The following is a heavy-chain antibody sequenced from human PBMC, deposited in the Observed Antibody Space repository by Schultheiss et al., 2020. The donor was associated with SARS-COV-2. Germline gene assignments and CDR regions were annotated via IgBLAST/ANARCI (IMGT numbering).Heavy chain of an antibody. J-gene: IGHJ6*02. CDR3: GRSYGYYYYGMDV. CDR1: GFTFSDYY. D-gene: IGHD1-26*01. V-gene: IGHV3-11*01. Sequence: GESLKISCAASGFTFSDYYMSWIRQAPGKGLEWVSYISSSGSTIYYADSVKGRFTISRDNAKNSLYLQMNSLRAEDTAVYYCGRSYGYYYYGMDVWGQGTTVTVSS. CDR2: ISSSGSTI.